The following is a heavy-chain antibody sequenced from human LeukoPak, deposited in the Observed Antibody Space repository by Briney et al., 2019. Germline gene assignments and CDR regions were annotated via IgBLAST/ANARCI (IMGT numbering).Heavy chain of an antibody. CDR3: ARDVQGYYYDSPGLGY. V-gene: IGHV3-33*01. J-gene: IGHJ4*02. D-gene: IGHD3-22*01. Sequence: HPGRSLRLSCAAPGFTFSSYGMHWVRQAPGKGLEWVAVIWYDGSNKYYADSVKGRFTISRDNSKNTLYLQMNSLRAEGTAVYYCARDVQGYYYDSPGLGYWGQGTLVTVSS. CDR2: IWYDGSNK. CDR1: GFTFSSYG.